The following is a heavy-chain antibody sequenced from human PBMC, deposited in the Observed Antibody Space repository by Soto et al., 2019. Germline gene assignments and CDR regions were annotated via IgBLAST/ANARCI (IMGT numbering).Heavy chain of an antibody. J-gene: IGHJ3*01. CDR1: GFPCGSYD. CDR3: AKATATGGGAFDF. CDR2: ILVDGRT. V-gene: IGHV3-23*01. D-gene: IGHD2-8*02. Sequence: GGSLRLSCAASGFPCGSYDMTWVRQAPGKGLEWDSTILVDGRTFYVDSVKGRFTISRDNSRNTVYLQMNSLTAGDTALYYCAKATATGGGAFDFCGQGTMVTV.